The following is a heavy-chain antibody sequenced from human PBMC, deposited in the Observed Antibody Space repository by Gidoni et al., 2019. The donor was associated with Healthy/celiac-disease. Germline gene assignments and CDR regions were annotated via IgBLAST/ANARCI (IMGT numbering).Heavy chain of an antibody. CDR3: ARGRYGSGGSCYSGDAFDI. V-gene: IGHV3-74*01. Sequence: VQAWCSLIHTSDDSRFVFRGYWLHWVRQAPGKGLVWVSRINSDGSGTSYADSVKGRFTISRDNAKNTLYLPMNSLRAEDTAVYYCARGRYGSGGSCYSGDAFDIWGQGTMVTVSS. J-gene: IGHJ3*02. CDR2: INSDGSGT. CDR1: RFVFRGYW. D-gene: IGHD2-15*01.